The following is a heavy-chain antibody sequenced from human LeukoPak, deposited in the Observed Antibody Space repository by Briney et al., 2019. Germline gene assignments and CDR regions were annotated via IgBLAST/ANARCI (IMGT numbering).Heavy chain of an antibody. D-gene: IGHD3/OR15-3a*01. Sequence: GGSLRLSCVGSGFTFSTHSMTWVRQVPGKGLEWVASITGSGENIYYADLVKGRFSLSRDNAKKSLYLQMNRLRAEDTAVYYCASPWTGYYSGDSALDVWGQGAMVTVSS. CDR1: GFTFSTHS. V-gene: IGHV3-21*01. CDR2: ITGSGENI. J-gene: IGHJ3*01. CDR3: ASPWTGYYSGDSALDV.